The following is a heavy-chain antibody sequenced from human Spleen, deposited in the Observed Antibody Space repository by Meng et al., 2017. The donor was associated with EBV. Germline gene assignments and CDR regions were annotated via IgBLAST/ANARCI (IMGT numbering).Heavy chain of an antibody. CDR1: GDSVSSGNYY. Sequence: QVQLQESGPGLVKPSETLSLTCTVSGDSVSSGNYYWNWIRQPPGKGLEWIGYIYYSGSTNYNPSLKSRVTILVGTSKNQFSLKLNSVTAADTAVYYCARGKIDWGQGTLVTVSS. CDR2: IYYSGST. V-gene: IGHV4-61*01. CDR3: ARGKID. D-gene: IGHD2-21*01. J-gene: IGHJ4*02.